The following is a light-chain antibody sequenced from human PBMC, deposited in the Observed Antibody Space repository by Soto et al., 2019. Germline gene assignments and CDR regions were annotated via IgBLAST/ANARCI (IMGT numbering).Light chain of an antibody. V-gene: IGKV3-15*01. CDR1: QSVSSN. CDR2: GAS. J-gene: IGKJ2*01. CDR3: QQYNNWPLYT. Sequence: EIVMTQSPATLSVSPGERATLSCRASQSVSSNLAWYQQKPGQAPRLLIYGASTRATGIAARFSGSGSGTELTLTISSLQSEDFAVYYCQQYNNWPLYTFGQGTKLEIK.